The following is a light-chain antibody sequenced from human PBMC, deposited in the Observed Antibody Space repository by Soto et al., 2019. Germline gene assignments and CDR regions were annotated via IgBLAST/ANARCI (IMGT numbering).Light chain of an antibody. Sequence: EVVMTQSAATLSVSPGDGATLSCRASQSVRGYLAWYQQKPGQAPRLLISGASTRAIGVPARFSGSGSGTEFTLSISSLQSEDFAVYYCQQYVDWPWTFGQGTKVEVK. V-gene: IGKV3-15*01. CDR2: GAS. CDR1: QSVRGY. J-gene: IGKJ1*01. CDR3: QQYVDWPWT.